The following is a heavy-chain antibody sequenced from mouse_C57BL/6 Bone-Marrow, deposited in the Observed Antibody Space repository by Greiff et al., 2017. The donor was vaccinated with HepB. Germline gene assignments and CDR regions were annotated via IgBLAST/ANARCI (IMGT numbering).Heavy chain of an antibody. J-gene: IGHJ2*01. D-gene: IGHD1-1*01. Sequence: QVQLQQSGPELVKPGASVKISCKASGYAFSSSWMNWVKQRPGKGLEWIGRIYPGDGDTNYNGKFKGKATLTADKSSSTAYMQLSSLTSEDSAVYFCARRGLYGSSYYWGQGTTLTVSS. CDR1: GYAFSSSW. V-gene: IGHV1-82*01. CDR3: ARRGLYGSSYY. CDR2: IYPGDGDT.